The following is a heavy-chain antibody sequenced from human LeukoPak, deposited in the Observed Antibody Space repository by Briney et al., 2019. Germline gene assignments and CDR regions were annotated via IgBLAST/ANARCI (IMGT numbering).Heavy chain of an antibody. V-gene: IGHV3-53*01. Sequence: GVSLRLSCAASGFTVSSSYMSWVRQAPGKGLEWVPVIYSGGSTYYADSVKGRFTISRDNSKNTLYLQMNSLRAEDTAVYYCARASSWYPEFDYWGQGTLVTVS. J-gene: IGHJ4*02. CDR2: IYSGGST. D-gene: IGHD6-13*01. CDR3: ARASSWYPEFDY. CDR1: GFTVSSSY.